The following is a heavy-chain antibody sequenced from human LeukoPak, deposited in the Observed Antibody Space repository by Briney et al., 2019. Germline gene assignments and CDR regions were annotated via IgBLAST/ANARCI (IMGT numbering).Heavy chain of an antibody. CDR3: ARSQSLWAAPSFDL. Sequence: SETLSLTCTVFSGSLSGYSWSWIRQSPGTGLEWIGEIHEGRRADYNPSLKGRVTISRDTSKKQFSLNLSSVTAADTAVYYCARSQSLWAAPSFDLWGQGTMATVS. D-gene: IGHD7-27*01. CDR1: SGSLSGYS. CDR2: IHEGRRA. V-gene: IGHV4-34*01. J-gene: IGHJ3*01.